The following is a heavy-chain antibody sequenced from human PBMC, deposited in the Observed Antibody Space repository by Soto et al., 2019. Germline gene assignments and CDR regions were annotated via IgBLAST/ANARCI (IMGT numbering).Heavy chain of an antibody. Sequence: GASVKVSCKXSGYTFTSYYMHWVRQAPGQGLEWMGIINPSGGSTSYAQKFQGRVTMTRDTSTSTVYMELSSLRSEDTAVYYCARDRDHYYGSGSYYYYYGMDVWGQGTTVTVSS. CDR1: GYTFTSYY. CDR2: INPSGGST. V-gene: IGHV1-46*01. CDR3: ARDRDHYYGSGSYYYYYGMDV. D-gene: IGHD3-10*01. J-gene: IGHJ6*02.